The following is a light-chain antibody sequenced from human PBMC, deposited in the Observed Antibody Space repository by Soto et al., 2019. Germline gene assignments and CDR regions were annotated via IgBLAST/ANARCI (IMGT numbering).Light chain of an antibody. CDR3: QQGHSFPLT. CDR1: QSVSSN. J-gene: IGKJ4*01. V-gene: IGKV3D-15*01. CDR2: AAS. Sequence: EIVLTQSPATLSVSPGERATLSCRASQSVSSNLAWYHHNPGQAPRLLIYAASSRATGIPDRFSGSGSGTDFTLTINSLQPEDFATYYCQQGHSFPLTFGGGTKVDI.